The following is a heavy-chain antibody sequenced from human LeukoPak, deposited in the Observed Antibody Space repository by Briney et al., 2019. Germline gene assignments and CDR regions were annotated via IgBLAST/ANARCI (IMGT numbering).Heavy chain of an antibody. CDR1: GFTFSSYS. D-gene: IGHD3-10*01. V-gene: IGHV3-30*18. J-gene: IGHJ4*02. Sequence: GGSLRLSCAASGFTFSSYSMNWVRQAPGKGLEWVAVISNDGSNEYYADSVKGRFTISRDNSKNTLYLQMNSLRAEDTAVYYCAKEREWFGELPLGYWGQGTLVTVSS. CDR2: ISNDGSNE. CDR3: AKEREWFGELPLGY.